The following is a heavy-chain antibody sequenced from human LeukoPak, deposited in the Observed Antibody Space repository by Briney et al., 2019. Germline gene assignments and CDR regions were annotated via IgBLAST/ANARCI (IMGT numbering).Heavy chain of an antibody. Sequence: SETLSLTCTVSGGSISGYYWSWLRQPPGKGLEWLGYIYYSGSTSYNPSLKSRVTISVDTSKNQFYLKLSSVTAADTAVYYCARDLAFGFLRYFDYWGQGTLVTVSS. CDR1: GGSISGYY. D-gene: IGHD3-10*01. V-gene: IGHV4-59*01. CDR2: IYYSGST. CDR3: ARDLAFGFLRYFDY. J-gene: IGHJ4*02.